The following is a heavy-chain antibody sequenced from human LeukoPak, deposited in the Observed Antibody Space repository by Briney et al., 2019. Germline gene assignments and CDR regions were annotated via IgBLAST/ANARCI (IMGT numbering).Heavy chain of an antibody. V-gene: IGHV4-59*08. J-gene: IGHJ3*02. CDR1: GGSISDYY. D-gene: IGHD7-27*01. Sequence: KPSETLSLTCSVSGGSISDYYWSWIRQPPGKGLEWIGYIYYSGIVNYNPSLKTRVTISVDTSKNQFSLKLSSVTAADTAVYYCARHAPVMTNLGNAFDIWGQGTMVTVSS. CDR3: ARHAPVMTNLGNAFDI. CDR2: IYYSGIV.